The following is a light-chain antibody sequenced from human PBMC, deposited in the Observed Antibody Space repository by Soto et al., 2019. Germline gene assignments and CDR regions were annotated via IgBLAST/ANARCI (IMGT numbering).Light chain of an antibody. J-gene: IGLJ2*01. CDR1: SSEVGSYNL. CDR2: EGS. CDR3: CSYAGSSTFV. Sequence: QSARTQPASVSGSPGQSITISCTGTSSEVGSYNLVSWYQQRPGKAPKLMIYEGSKRPSGLSYRFSGSKSGNTASLTISGLQTEDEADYYCCSYAGSSTFVFGGGTKLTVL. V-gene: IGLV2-23*03.